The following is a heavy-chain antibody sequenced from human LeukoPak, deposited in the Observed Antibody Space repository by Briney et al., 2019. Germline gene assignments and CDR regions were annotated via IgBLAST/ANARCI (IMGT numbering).Heavy chain of an antibody. CDR1: GGSFSGYY. J-gene: IGHJ6*03. Sequence: SETLSLTCAVYGGSFSGYYWSWIRQPAGKGLEWIGRIYTSGSTNYNPSLKSRVTMSVDTSKNQFSLKLSSVTAADTAVYYCARGQFVVVVAAPWYYYYYMDVWGKGTTVTVSS. D-gene: IGHD2-15*01. V-gene: IGHV4-59*10. CDR2: IYTSGST. CDR3: ARGQFVVVVAAPWYYYYYMDV.